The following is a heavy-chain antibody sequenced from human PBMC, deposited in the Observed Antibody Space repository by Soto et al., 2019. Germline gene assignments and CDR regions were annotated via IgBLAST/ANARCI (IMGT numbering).Heavy chain of an antibody. CDR3: AKGDLAVLPTAPAFPHVFDY. CDR1: GFTFNKYA. J-gene: IGHJ4*02. Sequence: EVQLLESGGGFVQPGGSLRLSCRTSGFTFNKYAMSWVRQGPGKGLEWVSAISTSGVSTEYADSVKGRFTISRDTSKNTVYLQMNSLRAADTAVYYCAKGDLAVLPTAPAFPHVFDYLGQGVLVTVSS. CDR2: ISTSGVST. D-gene: IGHD2-2*01. V-gene: IGHV3-23*01.